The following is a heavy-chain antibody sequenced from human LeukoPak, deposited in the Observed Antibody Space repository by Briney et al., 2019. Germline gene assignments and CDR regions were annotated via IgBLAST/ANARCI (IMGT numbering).Heavy chain of an antibody. V-gene: IGHV4-30-4*02. J-gene: IGHJ4*02. D-gene: IGHD1-26*01. CDR2: INYIGNT. CDR1: GGSIGSGDYY. Sequence: SETLSLTCTVSGGSIGSGDYYWNWIRQPPGKGLEWIGFINYIGNTYYNPSLKSRATISLDTSKNQFSLKLTFVTAADTAVYYCARNRVVGAPNFDYWGQGTLVTVFS. CDR3: ARNRVVGAPNFDY.